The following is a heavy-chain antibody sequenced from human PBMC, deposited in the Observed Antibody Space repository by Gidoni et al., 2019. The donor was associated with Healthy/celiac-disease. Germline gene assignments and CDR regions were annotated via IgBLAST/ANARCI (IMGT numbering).Heavy chain of an antibody. D-gene: IGHD5-12*01. CDR3: ARYVATGITFDY. CDR1: GGSISSSSYY. J-gene: IGHJ4*02. V-gene: IGHV4-39*07. CDR2: IYYSGST. Sequence: QLQLQESGPGLVKTSETLSLTCTVSGGSISSSSYYWGWVRQPPGKGLEWIGSIYYSGSTYYNPSLKSRVTISVDTSKNQFSLKLSSVTAADTAVYYCARYVATGITFDYWGQGTLVTVSS.